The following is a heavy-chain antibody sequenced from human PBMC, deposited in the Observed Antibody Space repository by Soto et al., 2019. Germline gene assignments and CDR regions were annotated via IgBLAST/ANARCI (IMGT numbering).Heavy chain of an antibody. J-gene: IGHJ5*02. D-gene: IGHD3-10*01. Sequence: SETLSLTCTVSGGSISSYYWSWIRQPPGKGLEWIGYIYYSGSTNYNPSLKSRVTISVDTSKNQFSLKLSSVSAADTAVYYCARSIQLLWFGESPFDPWGQGTLVTVSS. CDR2: IYYSGST. CDR1: GGSISSYY. CDR3: ARSIQLLWFGESPFDP. V-gene: IGHV4-59*01.